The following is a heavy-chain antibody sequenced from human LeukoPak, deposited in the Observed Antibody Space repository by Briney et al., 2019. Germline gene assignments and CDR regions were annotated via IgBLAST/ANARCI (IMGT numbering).Heavy chain of an antibody. CDR3: ARVARRLLTSGSYSY. Sequence: ASVKVSCKASGYTFTGYYMHWVRQAPGQGLEWMGWINPNSGGTNYAQKFQGRVPMTRDTSISTAYMELSRLRSDDTAVYYCARVARRLLTSGSYSYWGQGTLVTVSS. D-gene: IGHD1-26*01. J-gene: IGHJ4*02. CDR1: GYTFTGYY. CDR2: INPNSGGT. V-gene: IGHV1-2*02.